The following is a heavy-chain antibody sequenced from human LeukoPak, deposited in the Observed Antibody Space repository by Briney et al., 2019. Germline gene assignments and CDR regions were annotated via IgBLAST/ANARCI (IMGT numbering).Heavy chain of an antibody. CDR3: ARDFGLLWFGELLYYFDY. V-gene: IGHV1-18*01. CDR2: ISAYNGNT. J-gene: IGHJ4*02. D-gene: IGHD3-10*01. CDR1: GYTFTSYG. Sequence: ASVKVSCKASGYTFTSYGISWVRQAPGQGLEWMGWISAYNGNTNYAQKLQGRVTMTTDTSTSTAYMELRSLRSDDTAVYYCARDFGLLWFGELLYYFDYWGQGTLVTVSS.